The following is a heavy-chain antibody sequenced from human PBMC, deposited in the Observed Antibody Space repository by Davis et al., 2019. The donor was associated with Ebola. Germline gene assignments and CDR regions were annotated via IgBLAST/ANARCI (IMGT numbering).Heavy chain of an antibody. Sequence: KVSCKGSGYSFPNYWIGWVRQMPGRGLEWMGIIYPGDSDTRYSPSFQGQVTISADKSISTAYLQWSSLKASDTAMYYCARQEYYYGSGMNMDVWGQGTTVTVSS. V-gene: IGHV5-51*01. CDR1: GYSFPNYW. CDR3: ARQEYYYGSGMNMDV. D-gene: IGHD3-10*01. J-gene: IGHJ6*02. CDR2: IYPGDSDT.